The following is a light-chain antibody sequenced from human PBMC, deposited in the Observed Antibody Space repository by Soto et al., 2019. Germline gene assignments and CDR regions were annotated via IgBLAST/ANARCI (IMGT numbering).Light chain of an antibody. J-gene: IGKJ4*01. Sequence: DIVLTQSPGTLYLSPGERAILSCRASQSVSSTSLACHQQRPGQAPRLLCYHVSSRANGIPDRFSGSVAGTHFTLTISTLEPEDFAVYYCQQYSTLSLTFGGGTRMEI. CDR3: QQYSTLSLT. CDR1: QSVSSTS. V-gene: IGKV3-20*01. CDR2: HVS.